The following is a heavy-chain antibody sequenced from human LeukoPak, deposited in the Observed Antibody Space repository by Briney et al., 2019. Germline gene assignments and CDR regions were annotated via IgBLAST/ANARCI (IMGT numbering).Heavy chain of an antibody. Sequence: GGSPKISCKGSGYIFTSYWIAWVRQMPGKGLEGMGIIYPGDSDTRYSPSFQGQVSISADKSISTAYLQRSSLKASDTAMYYCGGQDGYALYYFDYWGQGTLVTVSS. V-gene: IGHV5-51*01. J-gene: IGHJ4*02. CDR1: GYIFTSYW. CDR2: IYPGDSDT. D-gene: IGHD5-24*01. CDR3: GGQDGYALYYFDY.